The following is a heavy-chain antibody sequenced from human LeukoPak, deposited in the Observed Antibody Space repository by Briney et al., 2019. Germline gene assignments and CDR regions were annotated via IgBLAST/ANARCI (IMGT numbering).Heavy chain of an antibody. CDR3: AKRGGYSFDY. Sequence: GGSLRLSCAASGFTFSSYAMSWVRQAPGKGLEWVSTIAGSSGSTYYADSVKGRFTISRDNSKNTLYVQMNSLRAEDTAVYYCAKRGGYSFDYWGQGTLVTVSS. V-gene: IGHV3-23*01. CDR2: IAGSSGST. CDR1: GFTFSSYA. D-gene: IGHD3-16*01. J-gene: IGHJ4*02.